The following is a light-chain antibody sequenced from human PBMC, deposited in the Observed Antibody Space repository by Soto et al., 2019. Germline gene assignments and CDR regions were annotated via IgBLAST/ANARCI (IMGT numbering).Light chain of an antibody. CDR2: DAS. CDR3: QQYTSYSWT. J-gene: IGKJ1*01. Sequence: DIQMTQSPSTLSASVGDRVTITCRASQSINSWLAWYQQKPGKAPQILIYDASTVKSGVPSRFSASGSGTEFTRIISRLEPDDFATYYCQQYTSYSWTFGQGTKVEI. V-gene: IGKV1-5*01. CDR1: QSINSW.